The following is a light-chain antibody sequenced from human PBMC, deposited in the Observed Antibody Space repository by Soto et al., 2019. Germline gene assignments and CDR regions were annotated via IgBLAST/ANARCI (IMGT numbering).Light chain of an antibody. Sequence: DSHRTQSPSSLSASVGDRVTITCQASEDINKYINWYQQKPTKAPKLLIYDASSLQSGVPSRFSGSGSGTEFTLTISSLQPDDFATYYCQQYNTDSWTFGQGTRWIS. V-gene: IGKV1-16*01. CDR2: DAS. J-gene: IGKJ1*01. CDR3: QQYNTDSWT. CDR1: EDINKY.